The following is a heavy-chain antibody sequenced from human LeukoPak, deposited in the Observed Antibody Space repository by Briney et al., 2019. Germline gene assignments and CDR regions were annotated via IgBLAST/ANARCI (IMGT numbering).Heavy chain of an antibody. CDR3: ASYRPDLVGAAPFDY. V-gene: IGHV4-59*01. Sequence: SETLSLTCAVSGGSISSYYWSWIRQPPGKGLEWLGYIYYSGSTNYNPSLKSRVTISVDTSKNQFSLKLSSVTAADTAVYYCASYRPDLVGAAPFDYWGQGTLVTVSS. CDR1: GGSISSYY. J-gene: IGHJ4*02. CDR2: IYYSGST. D-gene: IGHD1-26*01.